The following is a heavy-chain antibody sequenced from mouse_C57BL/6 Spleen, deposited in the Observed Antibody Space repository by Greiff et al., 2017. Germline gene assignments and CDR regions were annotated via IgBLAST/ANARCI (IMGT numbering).Heavy chain of an antibody. CDR1: GFTFTDYY. CDR3: AGYIDDDDGAWFAY. Sequence: EVQLVESGGGLVQPGGSLSLSCAASGFTFTDYYMSWVRQPPGKALEWLGFIRNKANGYTTEYSVSVKGRFTISRDNSQSILYLQMNALRAEDGATYYCAGYIDDDDGAWFAYWGQGTLVTVSA. CDR2: IRNKANGYTT. J-gene: IGHJ3*01. D-gene: IGHD2-4*01. V-gene: IGHV7-3*01.